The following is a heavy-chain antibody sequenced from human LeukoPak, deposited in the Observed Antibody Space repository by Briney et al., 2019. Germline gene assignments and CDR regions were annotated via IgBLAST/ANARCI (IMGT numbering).Heavy chain of an antibody. Sequence: PGGSLRLSCAASGFNFEDYAMHWVRQAPGKGLEWVSGISWNSGSIGYADSVKGRFTISRDNAKNSLYLQMNSLRAEDMALYYCAKDLDSSGYSGLGYWGQGTLVTVSS. CDR2: ISWNSGSI. CDR3: AKDLDSSGYSGLGY. V-gene: IGHV3-9*03. J-gene: IGHJ4*02. CDR1: GFNFEDYA. D-gene: IGHD3-22*01.